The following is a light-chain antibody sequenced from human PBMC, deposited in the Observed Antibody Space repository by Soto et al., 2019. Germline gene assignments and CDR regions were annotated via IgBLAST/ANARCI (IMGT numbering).Light chain of an antibody. Sequence: DIQMTQSPSSLSASVGDRVTITCRASQSISNYLNWYQQKPGKAPKLLIYAAFSLQSGVPSRFSGRGSGTDFTLTISSLQPEDFATYYCQQSYSTPFTFGPGTKVDIK. CDR2: AAF. CDR3: QQSYSTPFT. J-gene: IGKJ3*01. CDR1: QSISNY. V-gene: IGKV1-39*01.